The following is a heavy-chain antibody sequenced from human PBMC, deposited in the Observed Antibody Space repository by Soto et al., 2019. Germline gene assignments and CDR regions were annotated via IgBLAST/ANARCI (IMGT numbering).Heavy chain of an antibody. CDR1: GGSISSSNW. D-gene: IGHD1-20*01. J-gene: IGHJ4*02. V-gene: IGHV4-4*02. Sequence: SETLSLTCAVSGGSISSSNWWSWVRQPPGKGLEWIGEIYHSGSTYYNMSLKSRVTISVDKSNNQFSLKLSAVTAADTAVYYCATSQKGYNWNYFDHWGQGALVTVSS. CDR3: ATSQKGYNWNYFDH. CDR2: IYHSGST.